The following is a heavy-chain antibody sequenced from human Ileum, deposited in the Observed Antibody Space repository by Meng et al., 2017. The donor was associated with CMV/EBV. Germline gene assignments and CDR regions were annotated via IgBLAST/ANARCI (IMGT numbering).Heavy chain of an antibody. J-gene: IGHJ3*02. D-gene: IGHD2-2*01. V-gene: IGHV4-31*03. CDR3: ARDQRWGRYCSSTSCYGAFGI. CDR1: GGSISSGGYY. CDR2: IYYSGST. Sequence: SETLSLTCTVSGGSISSGGYYWSWIRQHPGKGLEWIGYIYYSGSTYYNPSLKSRVTISVDTSKNQFSLKLSSVTAADTAVYYCARDQRWGRYCSSTSCYGAFGIWGQGTMVTFSS.